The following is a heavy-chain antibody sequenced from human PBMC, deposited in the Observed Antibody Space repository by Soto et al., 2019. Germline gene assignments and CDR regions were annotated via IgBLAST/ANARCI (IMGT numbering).Heavy chain of an antibody. CDR1: GFTFSSYA. D-gene: IGHD3-3*01. Sequence: GSLRLSCAASGFTFSSYAMSWVRQAPGKGLEWVSAISGSGGSTYYADSVKGRFTISRDNSKNTLYLQMNSLRAEDTAVYYCAKEKRNYDFWSGYLGHYYGMDVWGQGTTVTVSS. CDR2: ISGSGGST. V-gene: IGHV3-23*01. CDR3: AKEKRNYDFWSGYLGHYYGMDV. J-gene: IGHJ6*02.